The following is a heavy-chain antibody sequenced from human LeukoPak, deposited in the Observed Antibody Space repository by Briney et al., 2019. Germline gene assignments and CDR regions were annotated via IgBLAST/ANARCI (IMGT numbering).Heavy chain of an antibody. V-gene: IGHV4-4*02. J-gene: IGHJ4*02. Sequence: SGTPSLTCDVFGGSISTNYWWNWARQPPGKGLEWLGEIHHSGSTNYNPSLQSRVSISLDKSNNQFSLNMRFVTAADTAVYYCARGLGICGQGTLLTVSS. CDR3: ARGLGI. CDR1: GGSISTNYW. CDR2: IHHSGST. D-gene: IGHD1-1*01.